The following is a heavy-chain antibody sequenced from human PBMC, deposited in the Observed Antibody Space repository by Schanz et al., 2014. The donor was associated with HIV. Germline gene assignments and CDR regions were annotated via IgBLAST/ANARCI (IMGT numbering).Heavy chain of an antibody. D-gene: IGHD3-3*01. CDR2: ISYDGSKK. V-gene: IGHV3-30*18. CDR1: GFTFSSYG. J-gene: IGHJ4*02. CDR3: GKDGSRKVRFLEGPGYYLDH. Sequence: VQLVESGGGVVQPGWSLRLSCVASGFTFSSYGMHWVRQSPGKGLEWMAVISYDGSKKYYADSVKGRFTISRDNSKNTLFVELNSLRPEDTAVYYCGKDGSRKVRFLEGPGYYLDHWGQGALVTVSS.